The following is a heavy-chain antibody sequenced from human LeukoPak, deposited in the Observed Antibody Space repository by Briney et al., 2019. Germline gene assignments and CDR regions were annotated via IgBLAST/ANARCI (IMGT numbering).Heavy chain of an antibody. CDR3: ARDGGSYLFDY. CDR1: GFSFGSSV. V-gene: IGHV3-53*01. CDR2: IYIGGGT. D-gene: IGHD1-26*01. Sequence: GGSLRLSCAASGFSFGSSVMSWVRQAPGKGLEWVSVIYIGGGTSYADSVKGRFIISRDNSKNTLYLQMNSLRAEDTAVYYCARDGGSYLFDYWGQGTLVTVSS. J-gene: IGHJ4*02.